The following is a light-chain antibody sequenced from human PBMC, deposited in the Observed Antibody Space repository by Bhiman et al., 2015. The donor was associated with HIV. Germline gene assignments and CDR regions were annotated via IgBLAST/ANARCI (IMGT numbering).Light chain of an antibody. CDR2: EVT. J-gene: IGLJ2*01. CDR3: TSHAGTLL. CDR1: SSDVGAYNY. V-gene: IGLV2-8*01. Sequence: QSALTQPPSASGSPGQSVTISCTGTSSDVGAYNYVSWYQQHPGKAPKLMIYEVTKRPSGVSDRFSGSKSGNTASLTVSGLQAEDEADYYCTSHAGTLLFGGGTKLTVL.